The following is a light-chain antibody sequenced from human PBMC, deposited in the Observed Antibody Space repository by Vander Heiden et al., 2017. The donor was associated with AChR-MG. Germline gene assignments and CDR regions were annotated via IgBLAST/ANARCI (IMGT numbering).Light chain of an antibody. CDR3: QQYYSYLWT. V-gene: IGKV1-8*01. J-gene: IGKJ1*01. CDR1: QGISSY. CDR2: AAS. Sequence: AIRMTQSPSSFSASTGDRVTITCRASQGISSYLAWYQQKPGKAPKLLIYAASTLQSGVPSRFIGSGSGTDFTLTISCLQSEDFATYYCQQYYSYLWTFGQGTKVEIK.